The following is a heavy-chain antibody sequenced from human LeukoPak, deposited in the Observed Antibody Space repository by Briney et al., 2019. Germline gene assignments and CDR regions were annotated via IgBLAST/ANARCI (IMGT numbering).Heavy chain of an antibody. Sequence: GGSLRLSCAASGFTFSSYAMSWVRQAPGKGLEWVSAISGSGGSTYYADSVKGRFTISRDNAKNSLYLQMNSLRAEDTAVYYCARVPGILPYYYYYMDVWGKGTTVTVSS. J-gene: IGHJ6*03. CDR3: ARVPGILPYYYYYMDV. D-gene: IGHD1-14*01. CDR2: ISGSGGST. V-gene: IGHV3-23*01. CDR1: GFTFSSYA.